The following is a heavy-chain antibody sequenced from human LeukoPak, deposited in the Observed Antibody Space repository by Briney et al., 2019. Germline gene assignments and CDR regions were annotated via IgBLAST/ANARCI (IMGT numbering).Heavy chain of an antibody. CDR1: GFTFSSYA. J-gene: IGHJ5*02. CDR3: HLLSGYNWFDP. D-gene: IGHD5-12*01. Sequence: GGSLRLSCAASGFTFSSYAMHWVRQAPGKGLEWVAVISYDGSNKYYADSVKGRFTISRDNSKNTLYLQMNSLRAEDTAVYYCHLLSGYNWFDPWGQGTLVTVSS. V-gene: IGHV3-30-3*01. CDR2: ISYDGSNK.